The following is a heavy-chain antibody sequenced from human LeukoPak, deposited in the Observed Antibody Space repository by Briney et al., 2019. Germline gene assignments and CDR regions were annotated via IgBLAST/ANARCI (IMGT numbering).Heavy chain of an antibody. Sequence: GGSLRLSCAASGLTFTAFAMHWVRQAPGKGLEGVAAISYDARNKYYAVSVRGRFTISRDNSRNTLFLQLNSLKVEDTAVYFCTRGTTDIVADVSDAFDIWGQGSVVTVSS. CDR3: TRGTTDIVADVSDAFDI. CDR1: GLTFTAFA. V-gene: IGHV3-30*04. CDR2: ISYDARNK. D-gene: IGHD5-12*01. J-gene: IGHJ3*02.